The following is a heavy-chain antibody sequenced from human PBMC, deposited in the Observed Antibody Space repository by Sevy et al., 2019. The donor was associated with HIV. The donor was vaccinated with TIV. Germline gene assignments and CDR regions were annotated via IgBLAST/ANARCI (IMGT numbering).Heavy chain of an antibody. CDR1: GDSVSSSSAA. Sequence: SQTLSLTCAISGDSVSSSSAAWNWFGQSASRGLEWQGRTYYRSKWYNNYAVSVKSRVTINPDTSENQFSLHLNSVTPEDTAVYFCARGDELNSYYYGMDVWVQGTTVTVSS. V-gene: IGHV6-1*01. J-gene: IGHJ6*02. D-gene: IGHD1-1*01. CDR3: ARGDELNSYYYGMDV. CDR2: TYYRSKWYN.